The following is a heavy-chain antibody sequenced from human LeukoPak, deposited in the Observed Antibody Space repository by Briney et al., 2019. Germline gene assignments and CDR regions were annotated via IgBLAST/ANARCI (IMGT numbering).Heavy chain of an antibody. Sequence: GGSLRLSCAASAFTFRSYAMHWVRQAPGKGLEWVAVISYDGSNKYYADSVKGRFTISRDNSKNTLYLQMNSLRAEDTAVYYCARGPQDGVCYYDSSGYFLDYWGQGTLVTVSS. D-gene: IGHD3-22*01. CDR2: ISYDGSNK. V-gene: IGHV3-30-3*01. CDR3: ARGPQDGVCYYDSSGYFLDY. J-gene: IGHJ4*02. CDR1: AFTFRSYA.